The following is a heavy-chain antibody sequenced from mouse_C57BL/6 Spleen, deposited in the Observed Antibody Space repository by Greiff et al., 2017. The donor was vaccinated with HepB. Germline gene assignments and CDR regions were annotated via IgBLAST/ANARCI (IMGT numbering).Heavy chain of an antibody. CDR1: GFNIKDYY. CDR2: IDPEDGDT. Sequence: VQLQQSGAELVRPGASVKLSCTASGFNIKDYYMHWVKQRPEQGLEWIGRIDPEDGDTEYAPKFQGKATMTADTSSNTADLKLSSLTSEDTAVYYCTAGDYYGTWFAYWGQGTLVTVSA. CDR3: TAGDYYGTWFAY. J-gene: IGHJ3*01. D-gene: IGHD1-1*01. V-gene: IGHV14-1*01.